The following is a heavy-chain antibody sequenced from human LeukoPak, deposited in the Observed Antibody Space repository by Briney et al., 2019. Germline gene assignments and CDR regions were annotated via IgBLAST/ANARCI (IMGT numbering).Heavy chain of an antibody. Sequence: SETLSLTCTVSGGSISSSSYYWGWYRQPPGMALEWIGTTYYSGSTYYNPSLKSRVTISVDTAKNQFSLNLSSVTAADTAVYYCGRRREYHTFDYWGQGTLVTVSS. CDR2: TYYSGST. CDR1: GGSISSSSYY. V-gene: IGHV4-39*01. D-gene: IGHD2-2*01. J-gene: IGHJ4*02. CDR3: GRRREYHTFDY.